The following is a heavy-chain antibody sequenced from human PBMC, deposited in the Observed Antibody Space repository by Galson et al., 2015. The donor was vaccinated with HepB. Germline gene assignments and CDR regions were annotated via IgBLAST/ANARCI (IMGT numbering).Heavy chain of an antibody. V-gene: IGHV4-30-2*01. CDR2: IYHSGST. Sequence: TLCLTCAVSGGSISSGTYSWSWMRQPPGKGLEWIGYIYHSGSTYYNPSLKSRVTMSVDRSKNQFSLKLTSVTAADTAVYYCAREVPATTRSHWFDPWGQGTLVTVSS. CDR1: GGSISSGTYS. J-gene: IGHJ5*02. D-gene: IGHD1-14*01. CDR3: AREVPATTRSHWFDP.